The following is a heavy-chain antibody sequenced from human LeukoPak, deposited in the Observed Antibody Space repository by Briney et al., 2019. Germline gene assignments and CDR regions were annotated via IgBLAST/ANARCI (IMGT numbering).Heavy chain of an antibody. V-gene: IGHV4-61*01. CDR3: ARDIRLGYCSSTSCSRGNWFDP. Sequence: PSETLSLTCTVSGGSVSSGNYYWSWIRQPPGKGLEWIGYIYYSGSTNYNPSLKSRVTISVDTSKNQFSLKLSSVTAADTAVYYCARDIRLGYCSSTSCSRGNWFDPWGQGTLVTVSS. D-gene: IGHD2-2*01. CDR2: IYYSGST. J-gene: IGHJ5*02. CDR1: GGSVSSGNYY.